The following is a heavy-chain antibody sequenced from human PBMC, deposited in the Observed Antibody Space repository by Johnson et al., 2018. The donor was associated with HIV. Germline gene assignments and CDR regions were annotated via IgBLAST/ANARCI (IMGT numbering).Heavy chain of an antibody. CDR3: ARGGGYSIAAPSDAFDI. Sequence: QVQLVESGGGVVQPGRSLRLSCAASGFTFSSYGIYWVRQAPGEGLEWVTVISYAGRTQYDADSVTGRITISRDNSKNTLFLQMNSLSAEGTAVYYCARGGGYSIAAPSDAFDIWGQGTMVTVSS. D-gene: IGHD6-6*01. J-gene: IGHJ3*02. CDR2: ISYAGRTQ. CDR1: GFTFSSYG. V-gene: IGHV3-30*03.